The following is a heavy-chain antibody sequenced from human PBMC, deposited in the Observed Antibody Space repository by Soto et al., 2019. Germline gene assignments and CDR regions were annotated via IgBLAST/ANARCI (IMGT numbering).Heavy chain of an antibody. V-gene: IGHV3-33*01. CDR2: IWYDGSNK. D-gene: IGHD3-22*01. J-gene: IGHJ4*02. CDR1: GFTFSSYG. CDR3: ARDIHDSSGYPGGDY. Sequence: QVQLVESGGGVVQPGRSLRLSCAASGFTFSSYGMHWVREAPGKGLEWVAGIWYDGSNKYYADSVKGGFTISRDNSKKTLYLQMNSLRAEDTAVYYCARDIHDSSGYPGGDYWGQGTLVTVSS.